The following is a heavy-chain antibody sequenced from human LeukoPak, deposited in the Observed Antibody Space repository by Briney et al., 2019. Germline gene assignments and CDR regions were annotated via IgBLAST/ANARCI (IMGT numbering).Heavy chain of an antibody. D-gene: IGHD7-27*01. CDR3: ARQRLGIADWYFDL. CDR1: GGSISSSSHY. CDR2: IYYSGST. Sequence: SETLSLTCTVSGGSISSSSHYWGWIRQPPGKGLEWIGSIYYSGSTYYNPSLKSRVTISVDTSKNQFSLKLSSVTAADTAVYYCARQRLGIADWYFDLWGRGTLVTVSS. V-gene: IGHV4-39*01. J-gene: IGHJ2*01.